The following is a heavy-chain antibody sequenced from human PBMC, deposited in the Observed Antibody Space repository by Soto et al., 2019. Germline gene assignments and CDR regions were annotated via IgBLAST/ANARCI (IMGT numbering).Heavy chain of an antibody. V-gene: IGHV4-4*02. CDR1: GVSISSGNW. CDR3: ARLIYDSRLNYLYFDS. D-gene: IGHD3-22*01. Sequence: EALSLTCDDAGVSISSGNWLSWVRQPPGKELEWIGEVYRDGSANYHPSLERRVTISVDTAKNQLSLRLSSLTAADTAIYYCARLIYDSRLNYLYFDSWGQGMLVTVSS. CDR2: VYRDGSA. J-gene: IGHJ4*02.